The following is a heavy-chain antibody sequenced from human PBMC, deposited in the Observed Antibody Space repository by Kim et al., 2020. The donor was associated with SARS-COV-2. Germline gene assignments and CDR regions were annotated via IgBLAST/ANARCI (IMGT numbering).Heavy chain of an antibody. V-gene: IGHV5-51*01. CDR3: ARRYSSSWLFDY. D-gene: IGHD6-13*01. J-gene: IGHJ4*02. Sequence: SYSPSFKGQVTIAADKSISTAYLQWSSLKASDTAMYYCARRYSSSWLFDYWGQGTLVTVSS.